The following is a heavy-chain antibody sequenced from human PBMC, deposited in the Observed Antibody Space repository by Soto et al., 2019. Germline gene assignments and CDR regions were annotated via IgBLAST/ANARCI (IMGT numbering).Heavy chain of an antibody. D-gene: IGHD5-18*01. V-gene: IGHV4-39*01. Sequence: SETLSLTWTVAGGSSSGSSCCRGWIRQPPGKGLEWIGSIYYSGSTYYNPSLKSRVTISVDTSKNQFSLKLSSVTAADTAVYYCARRDVDTAMVYFDYWGQGTLVTVSS. CDR1: GGSSSGSSCC. CDR3: ARRDVDTAMVYFDY. J-gene: IGHJ4*02. CDR2: IYYSGST.